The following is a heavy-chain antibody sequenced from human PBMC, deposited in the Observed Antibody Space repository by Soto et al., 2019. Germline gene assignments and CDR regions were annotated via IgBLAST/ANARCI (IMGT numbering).Heavy chain of an antibody. Sequence: EVQLLESGGGLVQPGGSLRLSCAASGFTFSSYAMSWVRQAPGKGLELVSAISGSGGSTYYADSVKGRFTISRDNSKNTLYLQMNSLRAEDTAVYYCAKDKRRAAVVPAAMPRGSSSSGGPWGQGTLVTVSS. CDR3: AKDKRRAAVVPAAMPRGSSSSGGP. J-gene: IGHJ5*02. CDR1: GFTFSSYA. CDR2: ISGSGGST. D-gene: IGHD2-2*01. V-gene: IGHV3-23*01.